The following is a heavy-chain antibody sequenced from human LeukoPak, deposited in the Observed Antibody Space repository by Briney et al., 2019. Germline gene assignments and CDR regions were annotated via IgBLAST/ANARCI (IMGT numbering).Heavy chain of an antibody. J-gene: IGHJ3*02. CDR2: IYYSGST. D-gene: IGHD6-13*01. V-gene: IGHV4-38-2*02. CDR1: GYSISSGYY. CDR3: ARHFPRRIAAAGRVRGAFDI. Sequence: SETLSLTCTVSGYSISSGYYWGWIRQPSGKGLEWIGSIYYSGSTYYNPSLKSRVTISVDTSKNQFSLKLSSVTVADTAVYYCARHFPRRIAAAGRVRGAFDIWGQGTTVTVSS.